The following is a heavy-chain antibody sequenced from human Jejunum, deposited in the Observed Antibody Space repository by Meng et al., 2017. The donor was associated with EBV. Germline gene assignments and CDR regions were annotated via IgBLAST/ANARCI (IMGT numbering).Heavy chain of an antibody. CDR2: IGGSGGAT. J-gene: IGHJ5*02. CDR3: AKLTRA. CDR1: GFTFSSSA. D-gene: IGHD1/OR15-1a*01. V-gene: IGHV3-23*04. Sequence: EVQVVGSGGVLVQPGGSLRLSGAASGFTFSSSAMSWVRQAPGKGLEWVSSIGGSGGATYYADSVKGRFTISRDNSKSTLYLQMNSLRAEDTAVYYCAKLTRAWGQGTLVTVSS.